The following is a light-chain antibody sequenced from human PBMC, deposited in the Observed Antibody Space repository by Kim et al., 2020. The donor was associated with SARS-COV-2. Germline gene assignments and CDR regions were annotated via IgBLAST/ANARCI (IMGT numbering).Light chain of an antibody. Sequence: IQLTQSPSSLSASVGDRVTITFRASQDISSYLAWYQQKPGKAAQLLIYAASTLQSGVPSRFSGDESGTDFTLTISSLQPEDFATYYCQQLYSYPLTFGGGTKLEI. CDR3: QQLYSYPLT. CDR2: AAS. J-gene: IGKJ4*01. V-gene: IGKV1-9*01. CDR1: QDISSY.